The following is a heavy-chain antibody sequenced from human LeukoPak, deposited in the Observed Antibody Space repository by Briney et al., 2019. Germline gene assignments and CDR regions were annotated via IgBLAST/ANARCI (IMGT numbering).Heavy chain of an antibody. D-gene: IGHD2-2*01. CDR3: ARHVMAGTYSTGLGY. V-gene: IGHV5-51*01. Sequence: LGESLKISCQGSGYSFISYWIAWVRQMPGKGLEWMGTIYPGDSDPRYSPSLQGQITISVDKSTSTAYLQCSSLKASDTAIYYCARHVMAGTYSTGLGYWGQGTLVTVSS. J-gene: IGHJ4*02. CDR1: GYSFISYW. CDR2: IYPGDSDP.